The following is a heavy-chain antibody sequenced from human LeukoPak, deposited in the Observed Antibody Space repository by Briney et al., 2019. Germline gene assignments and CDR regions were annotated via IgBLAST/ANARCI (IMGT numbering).Heavy chain of an antibody. J-gene: IGHJ4*02. CDR3: ARRANGFDY. Sequence: PGGSLRLSCAASGFTLSFYEMIWVRQAPGKGLEWVSYISSSGRTIYYTDSVKGRFTISRDNTKKSLYLQMNSLSADDTAVYYCARRANGFDYWGQGTLLIVSS. CDR2: ISSSGRTI. V-gene: IGHV3-48*03. CDR1: GFTLSFYE.